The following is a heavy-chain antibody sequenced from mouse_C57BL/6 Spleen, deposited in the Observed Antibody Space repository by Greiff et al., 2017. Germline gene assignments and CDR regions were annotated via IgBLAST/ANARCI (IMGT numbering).Heavy chain of an antibody. CDR2: IYPGDGDT. Sequence: QVQLQQSGPELVKPGASVKISCKASGYAFSSSWMNWVKQRPGKGLEWIGRIYPGDGDTKYNGQFKGKATLTADTSSSPTYMQLSSLTSEDYAVYVCARVYGSSYGGYFDGWGTGTTVTVSS. CDR1: GYAFSSSW. CDR3: ARVYGSSYGGYFDG. J-gene: IGHJ1*03. V-gene: IGHV1-82*01. D-gene: IGHD1-1*01.